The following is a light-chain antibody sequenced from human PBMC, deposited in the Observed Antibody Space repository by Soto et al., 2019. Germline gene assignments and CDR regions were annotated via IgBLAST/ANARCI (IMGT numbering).Light chain of an antibody. CDR1: QTISNY. CDR2: LAS. V-gene: IGKV1-39*01. J-gene: IGKJ5*01. CDR3: QQSYGPPIT. Sequence: DIQMTQSPSSLSAFVGDRVTITCRASQTISNYLNWYQQRPGKAPKLLIYLASSLQSGVPSRFGGIGSGTDFTLTISSLQPEDSATYYCQQSYGPPITFVQGTRREIK.